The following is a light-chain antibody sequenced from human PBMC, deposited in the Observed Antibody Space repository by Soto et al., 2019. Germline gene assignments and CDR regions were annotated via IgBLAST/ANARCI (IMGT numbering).Light chain of an antibody. Sequence: QSVLTQPASVSGSPGQSITISCTGSSSDIGGYDYVSWYQQHPGKAPKLIIYDVTNRPSGVSNRFSGSKSGNTASLTISGLQADDESDYYCSSYTTISTLVIFGGGTKLTVL. V-gene: IGLV2-14*01. CDR1: SSDIGGYDY. J-gene: IGLJ2*01. CDR3: SSYTTISTLVI. CDR2: DVT.